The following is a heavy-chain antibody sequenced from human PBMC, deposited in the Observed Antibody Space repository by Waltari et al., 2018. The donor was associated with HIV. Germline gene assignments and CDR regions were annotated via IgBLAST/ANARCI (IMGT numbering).Heavy chain of an antibody. Sequence: QLQVQESGPGLVTPSETLSLTCTVSGGSISSRDYYWGWIRQPPGKGLEWIGIIFYSGNTSTNPSLTSRVPISVDTSKSQFSLNLSSGTAADTAVYYCARQWLALYFDYWGQGTLVTVSS. CDR3: ARQWLALYFDY. J-gene: IGHJ4*02. CDR2: IFYSGNT. D-gene: IGHD6-19*01. CDR1: GGSISSRDYY. V-gene: IGHV4-39*07.